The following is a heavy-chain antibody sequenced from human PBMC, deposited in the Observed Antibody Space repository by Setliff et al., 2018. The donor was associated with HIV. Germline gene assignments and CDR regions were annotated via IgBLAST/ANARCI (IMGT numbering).Heavy chain of an antibody. Sequence: SETLSLTCTVSGGSISSSSYYWGWIRQPPGKGLEWIGNIYYSGSTYYNPSLKSRVTISVDTSKNQFSLKLSSVTAADTAVYYCARSHYGMMGNWYFDLWGRGTLVTVSS. CDR1: GGSISSSSYY. J-gene: IGHJ2*01. D-gene: IGHD3-10*01. V-gene: IGHV4-39*01. CDR2: IYYSGST. CDR3: ARSHYGMMGNWYFDL.